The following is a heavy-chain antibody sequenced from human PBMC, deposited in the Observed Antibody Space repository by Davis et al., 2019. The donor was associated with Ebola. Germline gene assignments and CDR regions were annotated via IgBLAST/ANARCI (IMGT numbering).Heavy chain of an antibody. D-gene: IGHD6-19*01. CDR1: GGSISRYY. CDR3: ARVPAVAANRRFFDY. J-gene: IGHJ4*02. V-gene: IGHV4-59*01. CDR2: IYYSGST. Sequence: PSETLSLTCTVSGGSISRYYWSWIRQPPGKGLEWIGYIYYSGSTNYNPSLKSRVTISVDTSKNQFSLKLSSVTAADTAVYYCARVPAVAANRRFFDYWGQGTLVTVSS.